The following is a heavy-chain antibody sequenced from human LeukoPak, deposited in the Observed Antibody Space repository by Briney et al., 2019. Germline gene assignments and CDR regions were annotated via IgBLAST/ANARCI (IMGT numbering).Heavy chain of an antibody. Sequence: ASVNVSCKASGYTFTSYAMHWVRQAPGQRLEWMGWINAGNGNTKYSQKFQGRVTITRDTSASTAYMELSSLRSEDTAVYYCARGGTAMVKIDYWGQGTLVTVSS. CDR3: ARGGTAMVKIDY. CDR1: GYTFTSYA. D-gene: IGHD5-18*01. V-gene: IGHV1-3*01. J-gene: IGHJ4*02. CDR2: INAGNGNT.